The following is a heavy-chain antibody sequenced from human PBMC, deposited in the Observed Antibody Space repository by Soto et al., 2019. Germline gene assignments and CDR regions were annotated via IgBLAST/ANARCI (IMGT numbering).Heavy chain of an antibody. D-gene: IGHD6-6*01. V-gene: IGHV1-24*01. J-gene: IGHJ4*02. CDR3: ATVSILDIAARTNHYFDC. CDR1: GYTLTELS. CDR2: FDPEDGET. Sequence: ASVKVSCKVSGYTLTELSMHWVRQAPVKGLEWMGGFDPEDGETIYAQKFQGRVTMTEDTSTDTAYMELSSLRSEVKAVYYCATVSILDIAARTNHYFDCWGQGTLVTVSS.